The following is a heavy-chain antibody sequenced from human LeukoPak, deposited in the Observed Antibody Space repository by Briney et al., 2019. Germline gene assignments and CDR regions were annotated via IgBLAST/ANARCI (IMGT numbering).Heavy chain of an antibody. V-gene: IGHV3-23*01. Sequence: PGGSLRLSCAASGFTICGSDMTWVRQAPGKGLEWVSRICSDYKTNYSESVTGRFAISRDNSQTTVFLQMNSLRAEDTALYYCAKELHYYVAMDVWGEGTAVTVSS. CDR3: AKELHYYVAMDV. CDR2: ICSDYKT. CDR1: GFTICGSD. D-gene: IGHD3-10*02. J-gene: IGHJ6*04.